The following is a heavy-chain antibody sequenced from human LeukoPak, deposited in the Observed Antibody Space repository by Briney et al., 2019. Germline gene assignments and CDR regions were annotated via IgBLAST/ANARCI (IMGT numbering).Heavy chain of an antibody. D-gene: IGHD4-23*01. CDR1: GGSISSYY. CDR3: ARQKLVTPSSDY. CDR2: IYNSGST. V-gene: IGHV4-59*08. Sequence: PSETLSLTCTVSGGSISSYYWSWIRQPPGKGLEWMGYIYNSGSTNYNPSLKSRVTISVDTSKNQFSLKVSSVTAADTAVYYCARQKLVTPSSDYWGQGTLVTVSS. J-gene: IGHJ4*02.